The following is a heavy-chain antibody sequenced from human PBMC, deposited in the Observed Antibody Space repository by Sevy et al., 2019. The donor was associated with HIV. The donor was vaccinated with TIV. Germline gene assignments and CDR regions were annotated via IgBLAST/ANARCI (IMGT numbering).Heavy chain of an antibody. CDR2: ISYDGSNK. Sequence: GGSLILSCAASGFTFSSYAMHWVRQAPGKGLEWVAVISYDGSNKYYADSVKGRFTISRDNSKNTLYLQMNSLRAEDTAVHYCAGSSGWYGHDAFDIWGQGTMVTVSS. J-gene: IGHJ3*02. CDR1: GFTFSSYA. V-gene: IGHV3-30-3*01. D-gene: IGHD6-19*01. CDR3: AGSSGWYGHDAFDI.